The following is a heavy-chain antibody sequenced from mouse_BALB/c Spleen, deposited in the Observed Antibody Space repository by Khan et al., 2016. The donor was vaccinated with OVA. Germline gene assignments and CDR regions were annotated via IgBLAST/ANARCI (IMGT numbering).Heavy chain of an antibody. V-gene: IGHV5-6*01. Sequence: EVELVESGGDLVMPGGSLKLSCAASGFTFSSYGMSWVRQTPDKRLEWVATISSAGDYTYYPDNVKGRFTISRDNAKNTLYLQMSSLRSEDTAMFYCASHLTGSFAYWGQGTLVTVSA. D-gene: IGHD4-1*01. CDR3: ASHLTGSFAY. CDR2: ISSAGDYT. CDR1: GFTFSSYG. J-gene: IGHJ3*01.